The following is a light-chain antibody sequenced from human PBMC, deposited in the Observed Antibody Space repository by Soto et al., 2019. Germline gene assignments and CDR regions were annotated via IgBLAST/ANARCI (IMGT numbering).Light chain of an antibody. CDR1: QSLLHANGNTY. V-gene: IGKV2-28*01. CDR2: LAS. J-gene: IGKJ2*01. CDR3: MQPLHSPVYT. Sequence: DIVMTQFPLSLHVSPGESASISCTSSQSLLHANGNTYLDWYRQKPGQSPQLLIYLASNRSSGVPDRFSGSGSGTEFTLQIDRVEADDVAVYYCMQPLHSPVYTFGQGTRLEIK.